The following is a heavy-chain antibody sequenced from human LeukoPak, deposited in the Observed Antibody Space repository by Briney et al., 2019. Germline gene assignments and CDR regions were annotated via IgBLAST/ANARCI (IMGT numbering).Heavy chain of an antibody. CDR2: ISTSGDTI. Sequence: PGGSLRLSCAASGFAFSDFYMSWIRQAPGKGLEWVSYISTSGDTIYYADSVKGRFTVSRDNAKNSLYLQMNSLRAEDTAVYYCAGWQWFGYLFPYWGQGTLVTVSS. V-gene: IGHV3-11*01. D-gene: IGHD3-10*01. J-gene: IGHJ4*02. CDR1: GFAFSDFY. CDR3: AGWQWFGYLFPY.